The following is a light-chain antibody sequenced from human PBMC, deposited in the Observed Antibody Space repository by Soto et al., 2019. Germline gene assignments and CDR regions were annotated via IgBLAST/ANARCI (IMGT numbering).Light chain of an antibody. V-gene: IGKV3-15*01. Sequence: EIVMTQSPATLSVSPGERATLSCRASQSVNSNLAWYQQKPGQAPRLLIYAASTRATGIPARFSGGGSGTDFTLTISRLEPEDFAVYYCQQFSSYPLTFGGGTKVDI. CDR3: QQFSSYPLT. J-gene: IGKJ4*01. CDR1: QSVNSN. CDR2: AAS.